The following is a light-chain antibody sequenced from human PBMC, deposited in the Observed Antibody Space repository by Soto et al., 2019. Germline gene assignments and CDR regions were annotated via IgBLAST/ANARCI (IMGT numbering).Light chain of an antibody. CDR2: GAS. J-gene: IGKJ5*01. CDR3: NQYGTFPLIP. V-gene: IGKV3-20*01. Sequence: VSVKTRERPTLSCRASQSISSNLAWFQQKPGQAPRLLIYGASSRATGILDRFSGSGSGTDFTLTISRLEHEDDAVYYCNQYGTFPLIPFG. CDR1: QSISSN.